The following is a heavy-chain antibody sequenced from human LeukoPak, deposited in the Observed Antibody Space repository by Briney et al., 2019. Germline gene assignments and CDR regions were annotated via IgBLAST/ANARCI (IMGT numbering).Heavy chain of an antibody. CDR1: GYTFTNYW. CDR3: AREYWGNLDY. V-gene: IGHV5-51*01. J-gene: IGHJ4*02. Sequence: GESLKISCKGSGYTFTNYWIGWVRQMPGKGLEFMGIIYPGDSDTRYSPSFQGQVTISVDKSINTAYLQWTSLKASDTAMYYCAREYWGNLDYWGQGTLVTVSS. D-gene: IGHD7-27*01. CDR2: IYPGDSDT.